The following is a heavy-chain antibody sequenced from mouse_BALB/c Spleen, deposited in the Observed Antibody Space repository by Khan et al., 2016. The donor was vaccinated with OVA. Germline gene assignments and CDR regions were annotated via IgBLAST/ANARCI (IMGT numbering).Heavy chain of an antibody. J-gene: IGHJ3*01. V-gene: IGHV1S137*01. CDR1: GYTFTDFT. Sequence: QVQLQQPGAELVRPGVSVKISCKGSGYTFTDFTMHWVKQSHAESLEWIGVISTYYGDATYNQKFKGKATMTVDKSSSTAYMELARLTSEDSDSYLGARGGGGNRFAYWGQGTLVTVSA. CDR2: ISTYYGDA. CDR3: ARGGGGNRFAY.